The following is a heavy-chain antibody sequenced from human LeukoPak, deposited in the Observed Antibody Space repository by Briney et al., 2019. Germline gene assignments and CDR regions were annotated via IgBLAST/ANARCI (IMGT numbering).Heavy chain of an antibody. D-gene: IGHD3-3*01. CDR2: INHSGSS. V-gene: IGHV4-34*01. CDR3: ARRAAYYDFWSGYYTRRTAFDI. Sequence: SETLSLTCAVYGGSFSGYYWSWIRQPPGKGLEWIGEINHSGSSNYNPSLKSRVTISVDTSKNQFSLKLSSVTAADTAVYYYARRAAYYDFWSGYYTRRTAFDIWGQGTMVIVSS. J-gene: IGHJ3*02. CDR1: GGSFSGYY.